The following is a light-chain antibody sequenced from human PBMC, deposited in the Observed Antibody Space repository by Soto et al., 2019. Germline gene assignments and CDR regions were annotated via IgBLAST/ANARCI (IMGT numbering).Light chain of an antibody. Sequence: DIQMTQSPSFVSASVGDRVTITCRASQDIGGWLAWYQHKPGKAPKLLIYAASSLQSGVPSRFSGSGSGTGFTLTIRSLQPEDFATYYCQQANSFRSFGGGTKIEVK. CDR3: QQANSFRS. CDR2: AAS. V-gene: IGKV1-12*02. J-gene: IGKJ4*01. CDR1: QDIGGW.